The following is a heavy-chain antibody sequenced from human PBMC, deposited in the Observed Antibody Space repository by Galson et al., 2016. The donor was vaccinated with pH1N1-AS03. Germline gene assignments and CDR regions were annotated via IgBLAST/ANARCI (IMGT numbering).Heavy chain of an antibody. CDR2: IKPDGGDN. J-gene: IGHJ5*02. CDR3: TRDLNWDNA. V-gene: IGHV3-7*01. Sequence: SLRLSCAASGFTFNSYWMTWVRQAPGKGLEWVANIKPDGGDNYYVDSVKGRFTISRDNAKNSLYLQMNSLRVEDTAVYYCTRDLNWDNAWGQGTLVTVSS. CDR1: GFTFNSYW.